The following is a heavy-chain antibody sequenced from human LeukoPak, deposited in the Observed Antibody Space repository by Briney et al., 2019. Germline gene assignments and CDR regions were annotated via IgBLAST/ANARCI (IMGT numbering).Heavy chain of an antibody. V-gene: IGHV1-2*02. CDR3: ARGTDTATPKHAFDI. Sequence: GASVKVSCKASGYTFTGYYMHWVRQAPGQGLEWMGWINPNSGGTNYAQKFQGRVTMTRDTSISTAYMELSRLRSDDTAVYYCARGTDTATPKHAFDIWGQGTMVTVSS. CDR2: INPNSGGT. D-gene: IGHD5-18*01. CDR1: GYTFTGYY. J-gene: IGHJ3*02.